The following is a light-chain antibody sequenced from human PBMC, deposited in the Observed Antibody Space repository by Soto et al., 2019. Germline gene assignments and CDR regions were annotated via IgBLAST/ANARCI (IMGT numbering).Light chain of an antibody. CDR1: QGIAPY. J-gene: IGKJ4*01. V-gene: IGKV1-27*01. CDR2: ATS. Sequence: DVQMTQSPSSLSAFVGDRVTITCRASQGIAPYLAWFQQKPGKVPKLLIYATSTLQSGVQSRFSGNGSVTDFTLTINSLQPEDVGTYYCQKYNSAPLTFGGGTKVEIK. CDR3: QKYNSAPLT.